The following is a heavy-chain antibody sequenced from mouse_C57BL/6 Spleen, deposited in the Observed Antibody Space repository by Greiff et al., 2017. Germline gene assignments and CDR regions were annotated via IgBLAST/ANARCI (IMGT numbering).Heavy chain of an antibody. CDR2: IYPGDGDT. Sequence: VKLMESGAELVKPGASVKISCKASGYAFSSYWMNWVKQRPGKGLEWIGQIYPGDGDTNYNGKFKGKATLTADKSSSTAYMQLSSLTSEDSAVYFCAILYYGSSPYAMDYWGQGTSVTVSS. J-gene: IGHJ4*01. V-gene: IGHV1-80*01. CDR3: AILYYGSSPYAMDY. D-gene: IGHD1-1*01. CDR1: GYAFSSYW.